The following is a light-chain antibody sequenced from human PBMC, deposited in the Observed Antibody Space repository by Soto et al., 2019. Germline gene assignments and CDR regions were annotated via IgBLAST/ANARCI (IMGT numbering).Light chain of an antibody. CDR2: VAS. J-gene: IGKJ5*01. V-gene: IGKV1-39*01. Sequence: DIQMTQSPSSLSASVGDRVTITCRASQSITRFLNWYQQKPGKAPKLLIYVASSLQSGVPSRFSGSGSGIDFTLTISSLQPEDFATYYCQQNYSPPPITFGQGTRLEIK. CDR3: QQNYSPPPIT. CDR1: QSITRF.